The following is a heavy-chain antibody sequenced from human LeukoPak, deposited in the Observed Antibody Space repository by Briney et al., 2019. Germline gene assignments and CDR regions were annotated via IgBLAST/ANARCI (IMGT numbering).Heavy chain of an antibody. CDR2: IYYSGST. CDR1: GGSISSGSYY. Sequence: PSQTLSLTCTVSGGSISSGSYYWGWIRQPPGKGLEWIGSIYYSGSTYYNPSLKSRVTISVDTSKNHFSLKLSSVTAADTAVYYCARRLSMDVWGKGTTVTVSS. J-gene: IGHJ6*04. CDR3: ARRLSMDV. D-gene: IGHD2/OR15-2a*01. V-gene: IGHV4-39*02.